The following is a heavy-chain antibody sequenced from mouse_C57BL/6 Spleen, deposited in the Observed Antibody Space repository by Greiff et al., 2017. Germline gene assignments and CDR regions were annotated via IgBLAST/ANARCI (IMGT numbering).Heavy chain of an antibody. Sequence: QVQLQQSGAGLVKPGASVKISCKASGYTFTDYYINWVEQRPGQGLEWIGKIGPGSGSTYYNEKFKGKATLTADKSSSTAYMQLSSLTSEDSAVYFGARWGDSYFDYWGQGTTLTVSS. J-gene: IGHJ2*01. V-gene: IGHV1-77*01. CDR2: IGPGSGST. CDR3: ARWGDSYFDY. CDR1: GYTFTDYY. D-gene: IGHD3-3*01.